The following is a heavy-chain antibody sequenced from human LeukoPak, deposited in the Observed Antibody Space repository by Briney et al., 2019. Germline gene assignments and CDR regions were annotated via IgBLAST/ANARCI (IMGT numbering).Heavy chain of an antibody. V-gene: IGHV3-30*18. D-gene: IGHD5-18*01. CDR3: TKSSYESYYYYMDV. J-gene: IGHJ6*03. CDR1: GFTFSSYG. Sequence: GGSLRLSCAASGFTFSSYGMHWVRQAPGKGLEWVAVISYDGSNKYYADSVKGRFTISRDNSKNTLYLQMNSLRAEDTAVYYCTKSSYESYYYYMDVWGKGTTVTVSS. CDR2: ISYDGSNK.